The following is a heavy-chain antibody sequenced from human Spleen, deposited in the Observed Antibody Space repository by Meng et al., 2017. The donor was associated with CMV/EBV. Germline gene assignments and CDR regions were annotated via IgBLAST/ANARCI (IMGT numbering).Heavy chain of an antibody. J-gene: IGHJ5*02. Sequence: ASVKVSCKASGYTFTGYNMHWVRQAPGQGLEWMGWINPNSGGTNYAQKFQGRVTMTRDTSISTAYMELSRLRSDDTAVYYCSRGDYYDSRGGNGFDPWGQGTLVTVSS. D-gene: IGHD3-22*01. V-gene: IGHV1-2*02. CDR3: SRGDYYDSRGGNGFDP. CDR1: GYTFTGYN. CDR2: INPNSGGT.